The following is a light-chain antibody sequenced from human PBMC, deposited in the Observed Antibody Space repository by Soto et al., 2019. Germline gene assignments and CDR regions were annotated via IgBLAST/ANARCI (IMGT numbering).Light chain of an antibody. J-gene: IGLJ2*01. CDR3: QSYDTILSASV. CDR1: TSNIGAGYD. V-gene: IGLV1-40*01. Sequence: QSVLTQPPSVSGAPGQTVTISCSGSTSNIGAGYDVNWYQQLPGTAPKLLIYVNSNRPSGVPDRFSGSKSGTSAFLAITGLQAEDEADYYCQSYDTILSASVFGGGTKVTVL. CDR2: VNS.